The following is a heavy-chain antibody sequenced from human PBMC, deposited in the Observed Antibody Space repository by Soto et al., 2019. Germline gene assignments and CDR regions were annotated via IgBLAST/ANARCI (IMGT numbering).Heavy chain of an antibody. CDR2: IYPSDSDT. D-gene: IGHD4-17*01. Sequence: GESLKISCKGSGYTFSTPWIGWVRQMPGKGLEWMGIIYPSDSDTRYSPSFQGQVTISADKSISTAYLQFSSLKASATAMYYCARNYGAYFDYWGQGTLVTVSS. CDR3: ARNYGAYFDY. J-gene: IGHJ4*02. V-gene: IGHV5-51*01. CDR1: GYTFSTPW.